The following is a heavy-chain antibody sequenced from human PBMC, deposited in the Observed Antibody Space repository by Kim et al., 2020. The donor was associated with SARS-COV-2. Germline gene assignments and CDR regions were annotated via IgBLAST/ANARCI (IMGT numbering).Heavy chain of an antibody. J-gene: IGHJ4*02. V-gene: IGHV4-4*07. Sequence: YNPSPKSRVTNSVDTSKNQFSLKLSSVPAADTAVYYCAAYYYGSGSYFDYWGQGTLVTVSS. CDR3: AAYYYGSGSYFDY. D-gene: IGHD3-10*01.